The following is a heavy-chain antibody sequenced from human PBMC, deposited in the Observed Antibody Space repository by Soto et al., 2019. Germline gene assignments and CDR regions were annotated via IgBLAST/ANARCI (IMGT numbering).Heavy chain of an antibody. CDR3: AKGDRNQPAVFDY. J-gene: IGHJ4*02. D-gene: IGHD2-2*01. V-gene: IGHV3-23*01. Sequence: EVQLLESGGGLVQPGGSLRLSCAASGFTFSSYAMNWVRQAPGKGLEWVSGIRGSGSSTYYSDSVRGRFTISRDNSKNTLYLQMNSLRAEDRAVYYCAKGDRNQPAVFDYWGQGTLVTVSS. CDR2: IRGSGSST. CDR1: GFTFSSYA.